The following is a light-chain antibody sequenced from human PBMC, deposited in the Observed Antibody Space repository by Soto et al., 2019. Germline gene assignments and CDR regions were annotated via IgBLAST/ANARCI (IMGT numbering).Light chain of an antibody. J-gene: IGKJ5*01. CDR3: QQRSNWPPEIT. Sequence: EIVLAQSPATLSLSPGERGTLSCGASQSVSISLAWYQQKPGQAPRLLIYDASNRATGVPARFSGSGSGTDFTLTVSSLEPEDFALYYCQQRSNWPPEITFGQGTRLEIK. V-gene: IGKV3-11*01. CDR1: QSVSIS. CDR2: DAS.